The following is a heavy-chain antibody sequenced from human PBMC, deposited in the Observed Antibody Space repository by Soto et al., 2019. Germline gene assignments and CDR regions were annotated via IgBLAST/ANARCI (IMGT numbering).Heavy chain of an antibody. V-gene: IGHV1-2*02. Sequence: QVQLVQSGAEVKEPGDSVRVSCEASGYTFTAYHIHWVRQAPGQGLEWMGWINPKFGDTTYAQDFQGRVSMTRDMSISTVYMELSRLTSDDTAIYYCARNMAYYYGRGSGNGHGVWGQGNTVTVFS. J-gene: IGHJ6*02. CDR2: INPKFGDT. CDR1: GYTFTAYH. D-gene: IGHD3-10*02. CDR3: ARNMAYYYGRGSGNGHGV.